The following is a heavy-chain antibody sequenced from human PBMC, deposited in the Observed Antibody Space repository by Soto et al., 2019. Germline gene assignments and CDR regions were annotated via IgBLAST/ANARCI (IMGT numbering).Heavy chain of an antibody. CDR3: ARGEVLIVVVPAALASWFDP. Sequence: ASVKVSCKACGYTFTSYYMHWVRQAPGQGLEWMGIINPSGGSTSYAQKFQGRVTTTRDTSTSTVYMELSSLRSEDTAVYYCARGEVLIVVVPAALASWFDPWGQGTLVTVSS. J-gene: IGHJ5*02. D-gene: IGHD2-2*01. CDR1: GYTFTSYY. CDR2: INPSGGST. V-gene: IGHV1-46*03.